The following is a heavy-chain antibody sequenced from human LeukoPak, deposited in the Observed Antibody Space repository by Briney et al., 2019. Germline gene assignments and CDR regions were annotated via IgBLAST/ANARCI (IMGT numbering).Heavy chain of an antibody. CDR3: ARGQRLHYDSSGHKALSY. D-gene: IGHD3-22*01. J-gene: IGHJ4*02. V-gene: IGHV4-34*01. Sequence: SETLSLTCAVYGGSFSGYYWSWIRQPPGKGLEWVGEINHSGSTNYNPSLKSRVTISVDTSKNQFSLKLSSVTAADTAVYYCARGQRLHYDSSGHKALSYWGQGTLVTVSS. CDR2: INHSGST. CDR1: GGSFSGYY.